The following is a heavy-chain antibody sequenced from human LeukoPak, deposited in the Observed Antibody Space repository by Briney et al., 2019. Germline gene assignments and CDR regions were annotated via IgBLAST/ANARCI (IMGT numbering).Heavy chain of an antibody. V-gene: IGHV3-49*03. CDR3: TRDRFYVWFDP. D-gene: IGHD3-16*01. CDR1: GFTFGTHT. CDR2: IRSSGTT. J-gene: IGHJ5*02. Sequence: GGSLSLSCTTSGFTFGTHTMHWFRQAPGKGLQWIGFIRSSGTTQYAASMKGRFTISRDDSKSIAYLQMISLETEDTAVYYCTRDRFYVWFDPWGQGTLVTVSS.